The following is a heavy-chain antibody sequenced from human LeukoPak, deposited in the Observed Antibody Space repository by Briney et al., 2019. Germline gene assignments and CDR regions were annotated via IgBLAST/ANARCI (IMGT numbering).Heavy chain of an antibody. CDR1: GDSVSSNRAA. V-gene: IGHV6-1*01. Sequence: SQTLSLTCAISGDSVSSNRAAWNWIRQSPSRRLEWLGRTYYRSKWYNDYAVSVKSRITINPDTSKNKFYLQLNSVTPEDTSVYYCVRDYDSRLYYSENYYNVWFACWGQGTLVTVSS. CDR3: VRDYDSRLYYSENYYNVWFAC. D-gene: IGHD3-10*01. CDR2: TYYRSKWYN. J-gene: IGHJ4*02.